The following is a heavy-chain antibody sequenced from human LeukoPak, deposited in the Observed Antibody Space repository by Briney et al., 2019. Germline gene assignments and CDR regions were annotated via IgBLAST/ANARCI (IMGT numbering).Heavy chain of an antibody. J-gene: IGHJ5*01. CDR3: ARASGSYWWFDS. V-gene: IGHV1-2*02. D-gene: IGHD1-26*01. CDR1: GYTFTGYY. Sequence: GASVKVSCKASGYTFTGYYLHWVRQAPGQGLEGMGCVNPNSCDTNYAQKFQGSVTMTRDTSISTVYMELSRLRSDDTAVYYCARASGSYWWFDSWGQGTLVTVSS. CDR2: VNPNSCDT.